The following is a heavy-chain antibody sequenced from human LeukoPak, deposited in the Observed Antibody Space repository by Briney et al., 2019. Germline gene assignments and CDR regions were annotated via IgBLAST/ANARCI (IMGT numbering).Heavy chain of an antibody. V-gene: IGHV1-69*05. J-gene: IGHJ4*02. CDR3: ARDRWEYCYDSSGYLGWY. Sequence: SVKVSCKASGGTFSSYAISWVRQAPGQGLEWMGGIIPIFGTANYAQKFQGRVTITTDESTSTAYMELSSLRSEDTAVYYCARDRWEYCYDSSGYLGWYWGQGTLVTVSS. CDR1: GGTFSSYA. D-gene: IGHD3-22*01. CDR2: IIPIFGTA.